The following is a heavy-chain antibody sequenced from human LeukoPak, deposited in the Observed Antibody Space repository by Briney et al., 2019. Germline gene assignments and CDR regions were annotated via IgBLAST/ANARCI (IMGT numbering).Heavy chain of an antibody. J-gene: IGHJ4*02. CDR3: AREGYREIDY. D-gene: IGHD1-1*01. Sequence: SETPSLTCTVSGGSISSSNYYWGWIREPPGKGLEWIGSIYYSGSTYYNPSLKSRVTVSVDTSKNQFSLKLSSVTAADTAVYYCAREGYREIDYWGQGTLVTVSS. CDR2: IYYSGST. CDR1: GGSISSSNYY. V-gene: IGHV4-39*02.